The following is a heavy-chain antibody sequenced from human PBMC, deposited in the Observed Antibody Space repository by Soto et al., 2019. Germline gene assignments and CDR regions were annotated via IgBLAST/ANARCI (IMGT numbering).Heavy chain of an antibody. V-gene: IGHV3-23*01. CDR2: ISGSGGST. CDR3: AKGGGFLYGSGSKYGMDV. D-gene: IGHD3-10*01. Sequence: PGGSLRLSCAASGFTFSSYAMSWVRQAPGKGLEWVSAISGSGGSTYYADSVKGRFTISRDNSKNTLYLQMNSLRAEDTAVYYCAKGGGFLYGSGSKYGMDVWGQGTTVTVSS. J-gene: IGHJ6*02. CDR1: GFTFSSYA.